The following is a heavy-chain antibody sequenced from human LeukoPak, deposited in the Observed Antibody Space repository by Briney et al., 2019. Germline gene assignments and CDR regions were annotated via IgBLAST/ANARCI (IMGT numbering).Heavy chain of an antibody. Sequence: SETLSLTCAVYGGSFSGYYWSWIRQPPGKGLEWIGEINHSGSTNYSPSLKSRVAISVDTSKNQFSLKLSSVTAADTAVYYCARVLRHRTCGYSSSWYGIFFDYWGQGTLVTVSS. V-gene: IGHV4-34*01. CDR2: INHSGST. CDR3: ARVLRHRTCGYSSSWYGIFFDY. J-gene: IGHJ4*02. CDR1: GGSFSGYY. D-gene: IGHD6-13*01.